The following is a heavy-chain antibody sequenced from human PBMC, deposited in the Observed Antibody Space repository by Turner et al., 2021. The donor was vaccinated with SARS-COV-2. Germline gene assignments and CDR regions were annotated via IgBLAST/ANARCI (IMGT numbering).Heavy chain of an antibody. CDR2: ISYDGSNK. J-gene: IGHJ6*02. V-gene: IGHV3-30*18. D-gene: IGHD6-6*01. CDR3: ANSLQQLVSRGYYYYYGMDV. Sequence: QVQLVESGGGVVQPGRSLRLSCAASGLPFSSYGMHWVRQVPGKGLEWVAVISYDGSNKYYADSVKGRFTISRDNSKNTLYLQMNSLRAEDTAVYYCANSLQQLVSRGYYYYYGMDVWGQGTTVTVSS. CDR1: GLPFSSYG.